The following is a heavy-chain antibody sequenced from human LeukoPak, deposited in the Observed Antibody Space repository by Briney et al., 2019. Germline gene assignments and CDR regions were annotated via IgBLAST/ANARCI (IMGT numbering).Heavy chain of an antibody. CDR1: GFTFGDYS. CDR3: SRVGPYCSSTSCYAGRAFDI. J-gene: IGHJ3*02. D-gene: IGHD2-2*01. CDR2: IRSEGVGGTT. V-gene: IGHV3-49*04. Sequence: GGSLRLSCTASGFTFGDYSMSWVRQAPGKGLEWVSFIRSEGVGGTTEYAASVKGRFTSSRDDSKSIAYLQMNSLKTEDTAVYYCSRVGPYCSSTSCYAGRAFDIWGQGTLLSVSS.